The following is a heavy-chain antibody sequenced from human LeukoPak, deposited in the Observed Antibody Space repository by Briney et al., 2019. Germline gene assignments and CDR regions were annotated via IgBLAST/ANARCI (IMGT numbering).Heavy chain of an antibody. CDR1: GGSINSNSYY. J-gene: IGHJ4*02. CDR2: IYTSGST. CDR3: ARVFAPWYYYDSSGYSVEYYFDY. Sequence: PSETLSLTCTVSGGSINSNSYYWGWIRQPPGKGLEWIGRIYTSGSTNYNPSLKSRVTMSVDTSKNQFSLKLSSVTAADTAVYYCARVFAPWYYYDSSGYSVEYYFDYWGQGTLVTVSS. D-gene: IGHD3-22*01. V-gene: IGHV4-61*05.